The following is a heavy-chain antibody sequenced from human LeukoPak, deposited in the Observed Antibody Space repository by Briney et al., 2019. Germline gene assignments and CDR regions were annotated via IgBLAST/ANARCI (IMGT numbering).Heavy chain of an antibody. J-gene: IGHJ5*01. CDR1: GFTFSDYY. V-gene: IGHV3-11*04. Sequence: GGTLRLSCAASGFTFSDYYMSWIRQAPGKALEWVSYVSSGSSTIYYADSVKGRFTVSRDNGKRSLYLHMNSLRAEDTAMYYCARGESSCCSGGCYFASWGQGTLVTISS. D-gene: IGHD2-21*02. CDR3: ARGESSCCSGGCYFAS. CDR2: VSSGSSTI.